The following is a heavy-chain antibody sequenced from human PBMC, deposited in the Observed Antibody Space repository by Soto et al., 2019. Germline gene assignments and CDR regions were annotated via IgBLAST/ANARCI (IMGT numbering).Heavy chain of an antibody. CDR2: IIPIFGTA. D-gene: IGHD3-22*01. V-gene: IGHV1-69*12. CDR1: GGTFSSYA. CDR3: ARDRRPSSGYYPYWFDP. J-gene: IGHJ5*02. Sequence: QVQLVQSGAEVKKPGSSVKVSCKASGGTFSSYAISWVRQAPGHGLEWMGEIIPIFGTANYAQKFQGRVTITADESPSTADIDLSCRGSDDTAVYYCARDRRPSSGYYPYWFDPWGRGSLVTVSS.